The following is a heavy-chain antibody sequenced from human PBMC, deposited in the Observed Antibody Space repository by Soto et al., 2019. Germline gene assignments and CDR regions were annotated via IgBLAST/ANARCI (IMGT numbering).Heavy chain of an antibody. CDR1: GFTFSSYA. J-gene: IGHJ4*02. Sequence: PVGSLRLSCAASGFTFSSYAMNWVRQAPGKGLEWVSGISASGGSTYYADSVKGRFTISRDNSKNTLYLQMNSLRAEDTAVYYCAKRLTLYGPIDYWGQGTLVTVSS. CDR2: ISASGGST. V-gene: IGHV3-23*01. CDR3: AKRLTLYGPIDY. D-gene: IGHD3-16*01.